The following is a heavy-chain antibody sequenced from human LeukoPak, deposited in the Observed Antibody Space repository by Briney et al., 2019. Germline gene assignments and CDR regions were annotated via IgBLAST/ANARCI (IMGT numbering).Heavy chain of an antibody. J-gene: IGHJ4*02. D-gene: IGHD3-22*01. CDR1: GITLSNYG. CDR2: ISDSGGRT. V-gene: IGHV3-23*01. Sequence: GGSLRLSCAASGITLSNYGMSWVRQAPGKGLEWDAGISDSGGRTNYADSVKGRFTISRDNPKNTLYLQMNSLRAEDTAVYFCAKRGVVIRVILVGFHKEAYYFDSWGQGALVTVSS. CDR3: AKRGVVIRVILVGFHKEAYYFDS.